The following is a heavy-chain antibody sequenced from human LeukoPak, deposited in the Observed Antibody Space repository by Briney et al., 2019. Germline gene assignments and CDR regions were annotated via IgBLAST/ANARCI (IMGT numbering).Heavy chain of an antibody. CDR2: IYPGDSDT. Sequence: GESLKISCKGSGYSFTSYWIGWVRQMPGKGLEWMGIIYPGDSDTRYSPSFQGQVTISADKSISTAYLQWSSLKASDTAMYYCARRQYCSGGSCYSFDYWGQGTLVTVSS. V-gene: IGHV5-51*01. D-gene: IGHD2-15*01. CDR1: GYSFTSYW. J-gene: IGHJ4*02. CDR3: ARRQYCSGGSCYSFDY.